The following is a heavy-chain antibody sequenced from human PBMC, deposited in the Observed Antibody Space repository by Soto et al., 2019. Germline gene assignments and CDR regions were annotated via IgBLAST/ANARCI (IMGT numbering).Heavy chain of an antibody. CDR1: GFTFSTYE. J-gene: IGHJ4*02. D-gene: IGHD2-2*01. CDR3: VRDTMRASAAASLDY. CDR2: ISVSGNII. V-gene: IGHV3-48*03. Sequence: GGSLRLSCAASGFTFSTYEFNWVRQAPGRGLEWISYISVSGNIIKYAESVKGRFTISRDNAKNSLHLHMSNLRVDDTALYFCVRDTMRASAAASLDYWGQGTQVTVSS.